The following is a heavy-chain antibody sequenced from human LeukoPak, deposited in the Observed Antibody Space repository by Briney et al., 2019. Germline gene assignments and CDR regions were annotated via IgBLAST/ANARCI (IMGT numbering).Heavy chain of an antibody. CDR3: ARAGSYLNRF. Sequence: GGSLRLSCAASGFIFSSYEMNWVRQAPGKGLEWVSYISSSGSTIYYADSVKGRFTISRDNAKNSLYLQMNSLRAEDTAVYYCARAGSYLNRFRGQGTLVTVSS. CDR1: GFIFSSYE. V-gene: IGHV3-48*03. J-gene: IGHJ1*01. D-gene: IGHD1-26*01. CDR2: ISSSGSTI.